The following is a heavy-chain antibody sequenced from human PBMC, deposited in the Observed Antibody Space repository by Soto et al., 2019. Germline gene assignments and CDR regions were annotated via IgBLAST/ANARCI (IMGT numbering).Heavy chain of an antibody. J-gene: IGHJ6*02. V-gene: IGHV1-69*13. CDR2: IIPIFGTA. Sequence: GASVKVSCKASGGTFSSYAISWVRQAPGQGLEWMGGIIPIFGTANYAQKSQGRVTITADESTSTAYMELSSLRSEDTAVYYCATFRIPLYYYYYYGMDVWGQGTTVTVSS. CDR3: ATFRIPLYYYYYYGMDV. CDR1: GGTFSSYA.